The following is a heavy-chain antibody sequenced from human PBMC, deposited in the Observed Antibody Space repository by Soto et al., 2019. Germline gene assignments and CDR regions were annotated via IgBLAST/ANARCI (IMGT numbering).Heavy chain of an antibody. CDR1: GFSLSDYY. D-gene: IGHD2-8*02. V-gene: IGHV3-11*05. CDR2: ITRRSAYT. Sequence: QVQVADSGGGLGKPGGSLRLSCAASGFSLSDYYMTWIRQEPGKGLEWVSYITRRSAYTNYADSVRGRFTISTDNAKNSLYLQMNSLRAEDTAVYYCARVAQGGTYWTTYYIDYWGQGTLVTVSS. J-gene: IGHJ4*02. CDR3: ARVAQGGTYWTTYYIDY.